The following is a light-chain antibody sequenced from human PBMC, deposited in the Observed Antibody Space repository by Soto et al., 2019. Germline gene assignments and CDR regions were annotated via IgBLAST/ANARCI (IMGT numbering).Light chain of an antibody. Sequence: DIQMTQSPSTLSASVGDRVTITCRASQTIDTWLAWYQQKPGKAPNLLIYKASTLETGVPSRFSGSGSGTEFTLTTRRLQPDGCAAFYCRQYITYPLTFGGRTQVEV. J-gene: IGKJ4*01. CDR2: KAS. CDR1: QTIDTW. V-gene: IGKV1-5*03. CDR3: RQYITYPLT.